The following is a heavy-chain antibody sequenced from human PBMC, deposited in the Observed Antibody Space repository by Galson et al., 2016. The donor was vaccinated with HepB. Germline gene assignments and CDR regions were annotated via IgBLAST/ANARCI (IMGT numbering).Heavy chain of an antibody. CDR2: ISYDGSSK. CDR1: GFTFSSYG. V-gene: IGHV3-30*18. D-gene: IGHD5-18*01. CDR3: AKSVGIQLWLDHAFDI. Sequence: SLRLSCAASGFTFSSYGMHWVRQAPGKGLEWVAVISYDGSSKYYADSVKGRFTISRDNSKNTLYVQMNSLRAEDTAVYYCAKSVGIQLWLDHAFDIWGQGTMDTVSS. J-gene: IGHJ3*02.